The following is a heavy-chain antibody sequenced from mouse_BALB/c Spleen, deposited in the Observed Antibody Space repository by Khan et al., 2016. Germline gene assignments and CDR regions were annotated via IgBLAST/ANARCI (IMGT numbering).Heavy chain of an antibody. CDR2: IDPENGDT. V-gene: IGHV14-4*02. D-gene: IGHD2-4*01. J-gene: IGHJ3*01. CDR3: TESTMITTFAY. CDR1: GFNIKDYY. Sequence: VQLQQPGAELVRSGASVKLSCTASGFNIKDYYMHWVKQRPEQGLEWIGWIDPENGDTEYAPKFQGKATMTADTSSNTAYLQLSSLTSEDTAVSYCTESTMITTFAYWGQGTLVTVSA.